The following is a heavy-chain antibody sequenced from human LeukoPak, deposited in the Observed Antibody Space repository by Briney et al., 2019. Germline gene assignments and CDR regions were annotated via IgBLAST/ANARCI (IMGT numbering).Heavy chain of an antibody. V-gene: IGHV3-23*01. J-gene: IGHJ4*02. CDR2: ISGSGGST. CDR3: AKDSPSLSIGAAGTFDY. D-gene: IGHD6-13*01. CDR1: GFTFSSYA. Sequence: GGSLRLSCAASGFTFSSYAMSWVRQAPGKGLEWVSAISGSGGSTYYADSVKGRFTISRDNSKNTLYLQMNSLRAEDTAVYYCAKDSPSLSIGAAGTFDYWGQGTLVTLSS.